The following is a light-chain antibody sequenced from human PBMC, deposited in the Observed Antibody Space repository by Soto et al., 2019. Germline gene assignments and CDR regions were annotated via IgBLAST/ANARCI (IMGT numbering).Light chain of an antibody. CDR3: FSYTSTITPWV. CDR2: GVS. J-gene: IGLJ3*02. V-gene: IGLV2-14*01. Sequence: QSALTQPASVSGSPGQSITISCTGTSSDVGGYNYVSWYQQHPGKAPKLMIYGVSNRPSGVSNRFSGSKSGNTASLTISGLQAEDEAVYYCFSYTSTITPWVFGGGTKLTVL. CDR1: SSDVGGYNY.